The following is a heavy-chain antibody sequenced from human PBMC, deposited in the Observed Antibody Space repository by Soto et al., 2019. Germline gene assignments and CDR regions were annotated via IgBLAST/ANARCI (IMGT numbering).Heavy chain of an antibody. CDR1: FDSISNSRFY. Sequence: SETLSLTCRFSFDSISNSRFYWAFLPQPPGEVLEWIWIIYHTGNAYYNPSRKSRVTISVDTSKNQFSLKLTSVTAADAALYCCARDFFDSSDYTTNWFEPWGQGTLVTVSS. V-gene: IGHV4-39*01. J-gene: IGHJ5*02. CDR3: ARDFFDSSDYTTNWFEP. CDR2: IYHTGNA. D-gene: IGHD3-22*01.